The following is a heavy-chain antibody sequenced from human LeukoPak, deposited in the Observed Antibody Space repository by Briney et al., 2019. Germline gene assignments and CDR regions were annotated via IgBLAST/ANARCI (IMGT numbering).Heavy chain of an antibody. V-gene: IGHV3-15*01. Sequence: GGSLRLSCAASGFTFSSAWMSWVRQAPEKGLEWVGRIKRKTDGATTDYAAPVQGRFTISRDDSKNTLYLLMNSLKTEDTAAYYCTTGVPYSSTFYPPDYWGQGTLVTVSS. CDR2: IKRKTDGATT. CDR1: GFTFSSAW. CDR3: TTGVPYSSTFYPPDY. D-gene: IGHD6-13*01. J-gene: IGHJ4*02.